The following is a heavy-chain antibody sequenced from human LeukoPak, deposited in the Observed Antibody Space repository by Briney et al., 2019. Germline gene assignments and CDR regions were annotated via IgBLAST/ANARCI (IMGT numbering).Heavy chain of an antibody. D-gene: IGHD1-1*01. CDR3: ARDDTGFEY. CDR2: ISHTGVT. Sequence: PSETLFLTCSVSGFSISSAYHWGWIRQPPGGRLEWIGSISHTGVTYYNPSFKSRLTISLDTSKDQFSLQLTSVTAADTAMYYCARDDTGFEYWGQGIVVTVSS. V-gene: IGHV4-38-2*02. J-gene: IGHJ4*02. CDR1: GFSISSAYH.